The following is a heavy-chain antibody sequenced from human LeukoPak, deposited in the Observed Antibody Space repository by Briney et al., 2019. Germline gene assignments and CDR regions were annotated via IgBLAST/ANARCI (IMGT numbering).Heavy chain of an antibody. J-gene: IGHJ3*02. CDR1: GFIFSDHY. CDR3: ARDLSAFDI. Sequence: GGSLRLSCAASGFIFSDHYMDWVRQAPGKGLEWVAVISYDGSNKYYADSVKGRFTISRDNSKNTLYLQMNSLRAEDTAVYYCARDLSAFDIWGQGTMVTVSS. V-gene: IGHV3-30-3*01. CDR2: ISYDGSNK.